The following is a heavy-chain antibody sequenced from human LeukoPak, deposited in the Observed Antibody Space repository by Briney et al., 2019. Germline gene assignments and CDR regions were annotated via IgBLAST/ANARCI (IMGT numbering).Heavy chain of an antibody. CDR2: ISAYNGNT. V-gene: IGHV1-18*01. CDR1: GYTFTSYG. Sequence: ASVKVSCKASGYTFTSYGISWVRQAPGQGLEWMGWISAYNGNTNYAQKLQGRVTMITDTSTSTAYMELRSLRSDDTAVYYCAREAYYYGSGSYYILVWGQGTLVTVSS. D-gene: IGHD3-10*01. J-gene: IGHJ4*02. CDR3: AREAYYYGSGSYYILV.